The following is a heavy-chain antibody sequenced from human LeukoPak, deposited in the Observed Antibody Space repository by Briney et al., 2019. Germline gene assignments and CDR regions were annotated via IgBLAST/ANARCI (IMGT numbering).Heavy chain of an antibody. Sequence: GASVKVSCKASGYTFTSYYMHWVRQAPGQGLEWMGIINPSGGSTSYAQKFQGRVTMTRDTSTSTVYMELSSLGSEDTAVYYCARDGESFGVVTYNWFDPWGQGTLVTVSS. CDR2: INPSGGST. J-gene: IGHJ5*02. D-gene: IGHD3-3*01. V-gene: IGHV1-46*01. CDR1: GYTFTSYY. CDR3: ARDGESFGVVTYNWFDP.